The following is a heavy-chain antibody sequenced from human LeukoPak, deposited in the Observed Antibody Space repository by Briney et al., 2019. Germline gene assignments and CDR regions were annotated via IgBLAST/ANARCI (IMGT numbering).Heavy chain of an antibody. CDR3: AKSFDFSNGHSPILTPFDS. J-gene: IGHJ4*02. Sequence: HPGGSLRLPCAASGFTFSSSAMSWVRQAPGKGLEWVSSISARGISTYYADSVKGRFTISRDNSKNTLYLQMNSLRGDDIGVYYCAKSFDFSNGHSPILTPFDSWGQGTLVSVSS. CDR2: ISARGIST. D-gene: IGHD3-3*01. V-gene: IGHV3-23*01. CDR1: GFTFSSSA.